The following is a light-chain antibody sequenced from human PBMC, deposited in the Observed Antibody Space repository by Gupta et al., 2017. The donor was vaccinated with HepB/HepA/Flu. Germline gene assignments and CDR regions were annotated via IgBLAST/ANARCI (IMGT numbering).Light chain of an antibody. CDR3: ASWDVTRGGEV. V-gene: IGLV1-44*01. Sequence: QSVLTPPPSVSGTPGQKVAISCSGGSSNIGNHVVNWYQQVPGTSPKLLIYSNDQRPSGVPGRFSGSKSGTSASLAISGLQAEDEAVYYCASWDVTRGGEVIGGGTRLSVL. J-gene: IGLJ2*01. CDR2: SND. CDR1: SSNIGNHV.